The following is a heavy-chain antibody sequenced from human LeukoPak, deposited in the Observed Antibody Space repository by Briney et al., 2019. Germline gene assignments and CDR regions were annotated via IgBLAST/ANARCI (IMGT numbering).Heavy chain of an antibody. CDR1: DGSISTYY. CDR2: IYYSGNT. V-gene: IGHV4-59*01. CDR3: AREVVSTPSYFDS. D-gene: IGHD2-15*01. J-gene: IGHJ4*02. Sequence: SETLSLTCTVSDGSISTYYWNWIRQPPGKGLEWIGFIYYSGNTNYNPSLKSRVTMSIDTSKNQYSLKLSSVTAADTAVYYCAREVVSTPSYFDSWGQGTLVTVSS.